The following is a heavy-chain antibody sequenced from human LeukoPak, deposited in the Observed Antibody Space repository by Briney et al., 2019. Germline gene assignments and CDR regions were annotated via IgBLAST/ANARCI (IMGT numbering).Heavy chain of an antibody. D-gene: IGHD3-10*01. V-gene: IGHV3-30*04. CDR3: ARDFHGSGSYYTFDY. Sequence: GGSLRLSCAAYGFPFSGYAMDWVRQAPGKGLGWVAVTSYDGGNKFYADSVRGRFTISRDNSKNTLYLQMNSLRLEDTAVYYCARDFHGSGSYYTFDYWGQGTLVTVSS. CDR1: GFPFSGYA. CDR2: TSYDGGNK. J-gene: IGHJ4*02.